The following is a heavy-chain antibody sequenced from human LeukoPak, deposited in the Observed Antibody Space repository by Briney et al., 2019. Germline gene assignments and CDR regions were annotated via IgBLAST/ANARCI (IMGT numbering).Heavy chain of an antibody. CDR1: GLTFSGHW. CDR3: ARDVSGVGY. V-gene: IGHV3-74*01. Sequence: AGRSLRLSCAASGLTFSGHWMHWVRQAPGKGLVWVSRITNDGSSTTYADSVKGRFTISRDNSKNTLNLQMNSLRAEDTAMYYCARDVSGVGYWGQGTLVTVSS. CDR2: ITNDGSST. D-gene: IGHD3-10*01. J-gene: IGHJ4*02.